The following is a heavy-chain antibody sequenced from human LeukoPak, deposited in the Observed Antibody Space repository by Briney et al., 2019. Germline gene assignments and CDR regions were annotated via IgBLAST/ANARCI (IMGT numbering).Heavy chain of an antibody. V-gene: IGHV1-46*01. D-gene: IGHD6-19*01. Sequence: ASVNVSFKASGYTFTTYYMHWVRQAPGQGLERMGIINPSGGSTSNAQKFQGRVTMTRDMSTSTVYMELSSLRSEDTAVYYCARGPRSSGWIEDPWGQGTLVTVSS. CDR1: GYTFTTYY. CDR2: INPSGGST. J-gene: IGHJ5*02. CDR3: ARGPRSSGWIEDP.